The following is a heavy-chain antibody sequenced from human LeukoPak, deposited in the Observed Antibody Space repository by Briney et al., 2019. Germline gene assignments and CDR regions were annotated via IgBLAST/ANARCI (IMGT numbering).Heavy chain of an antibody. V-gene: IGHV3-53*01. CDR2: IYSGGST. CDR1: GFTFSSYR. Sequence: GGSLRLSCAASGFTFSSYRMMSWVRQAPGKGLEWVSVIYSGGSTYYADSVKGRFTISRDNSKNTLYLQMNSLRAEDTAVYYCARVEPYYFDYWGQGTLVTVSS. D-gene: IGHD1-26*01. J-gene: IGHJ4*02. CDR3: ARVEPYYFDY.